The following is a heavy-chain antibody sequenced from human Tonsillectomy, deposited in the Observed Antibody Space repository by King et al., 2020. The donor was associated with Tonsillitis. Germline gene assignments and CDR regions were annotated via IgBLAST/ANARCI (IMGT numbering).Heavy chain of an antibody. J-gene: IGHJ2*01. Sequence: VQLVESGGGLVQPGGSLRLSCAVSGLSFSSYAMSWVRQAPGKGLEWVSVISGRGGSIYYADSVKGQFTISRDNSKNTLYLQMNSLRAEDTAIYYCAKTVDYGDYGGWYFDLWGRGTLVTVSS. D-gene: IGHD4-17*01. CDR2: ISGRGGSI. CDR1: GLSFSSYA. CDR3: AKTVDYGDYGGWYFDL. V-gene: IGHV3-23*04.